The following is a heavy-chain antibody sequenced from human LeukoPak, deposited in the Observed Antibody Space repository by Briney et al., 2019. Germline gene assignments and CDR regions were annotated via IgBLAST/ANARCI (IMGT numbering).Heavy chain of an antibody. J-gene: IGHJ4*02. D-gene: IGHD6-19*01. CDR3: ARGQFQETYYFDY. V-gene: IGHV4-59*01. Sequence: SETLSLTCSVSDGSIRTYYWSWIRQSPGQGLEWIGNIYYRGDINYNPSLKSRVIISIDTSKNQFSLKVTSLTAADTAVYYCARGQFQETYYFDYWGQGTLVTVSS. CDR2: IYYRGDI. CDR1: DGSIRTYY.